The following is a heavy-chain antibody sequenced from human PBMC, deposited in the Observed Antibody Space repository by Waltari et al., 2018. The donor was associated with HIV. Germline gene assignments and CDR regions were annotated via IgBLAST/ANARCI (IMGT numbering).Heavy chain of an antibody. V-gene: IGHV4-34*01. J-gene: IGHJ4*02. CDR1: GEPFDGYY. CDR3: GRRALWLRPVYYFDY. D-gene: IGHD5-12*01. Sequence: QVQLQQWGAGLLKPSETLSLTCAVYGEPFDGYYWSWIRQPPGKRLEWMGEINHRRNTNYNPSLKRRLTKSVDASKNQFSLNLNSVTAADMGVYYCGRRALWLRPVYYFDYWGQGALVTVSS. CDR2: INHRRNT.